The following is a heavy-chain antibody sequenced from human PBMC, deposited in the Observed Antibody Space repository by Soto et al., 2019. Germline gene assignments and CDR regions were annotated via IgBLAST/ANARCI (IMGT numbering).Heavy chain of an antibody. J-gene: IGHJ6*02. D-gene: IGHD4-4*01. CDR3: ARDKAVRYYYYGMDV. Sequence: PGGSLRLSCAASGFTFSSYGMHWVRQAPGKGLEWVAVIWYDGSNKYYADSVKGRFTISRDNSKNTLYLQMNGLRAEDTAVYYCARDKAVRYYYYGMDVWGQGTTVTVSS. V-gene: IGHV3-33*01. CDR2: IWYDGSNK. CDR1: GFTFSSYG.